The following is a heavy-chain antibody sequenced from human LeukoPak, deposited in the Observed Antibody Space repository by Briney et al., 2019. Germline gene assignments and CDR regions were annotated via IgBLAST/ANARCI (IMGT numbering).Heavy chain of an antibody. Sequence: GGSLRLSCAASGFTFSNYWMSWVRQAPGKGLEWVANINQDGSEKSYVDSVEGRFTISRDNAEKSLYLHMNSLRAEDTAVYYCARDIYGGHDYWGQGTLLTVSS. D-gene: IGHD2-21*01. CDR2: INQDGSEK. J-gene: IGHJ4*02. CDR1: GFTFSNYW. V-gene: IGHV3-7*04. CDR3: ARDIYGGHDY.